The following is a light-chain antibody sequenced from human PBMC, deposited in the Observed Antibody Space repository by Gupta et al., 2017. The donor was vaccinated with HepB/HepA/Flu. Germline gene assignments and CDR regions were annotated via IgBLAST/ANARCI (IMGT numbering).Light chain of an antibody. CDR3: QQYYSFPPT. J-gene: IGKJ4*01. CDR2: AAS. V-gene: IGKV1D-8*01. Sequence: VIWMTQSPSLLSASTGDRVTISCRVSQGISSYLAWYQQKPGKAPELLIYAASTLQSGVPSRFSGSGSGTDFTITISCLQSEDFATYYCQQYYSFPPTFGGGTKVEIK. CDR1: QGISSY.